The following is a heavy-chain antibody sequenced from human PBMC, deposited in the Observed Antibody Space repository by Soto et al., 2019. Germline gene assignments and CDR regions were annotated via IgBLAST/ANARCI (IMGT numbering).Heavy chain of an antibody. Sequence: GSLRNSCPDSGFTGSSNYMSWGRNAPGKGLERVSVIYSGGSTYYADSVKGRFTISRDNSKNTLYLQMNSLRAEDTAVYYCAREVVVAATNAFDYWGQGTLVTVSP. CDR3: AREVVVAATNAFDY. D-gene: IGHD2-15*01. CDR2: IYSGGST. J-gene: IGHJ4*02. V-gene: IGHV3-66*01. CDR1: GFTGSSNY.